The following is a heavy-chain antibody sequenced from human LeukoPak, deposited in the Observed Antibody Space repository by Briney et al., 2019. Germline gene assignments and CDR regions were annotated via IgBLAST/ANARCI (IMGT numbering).Heavy chain of an antibody. Sequence: GGSLRLSCAASGLTFSSYWMHWVRQAPGKGLVWVSRINSDGSSTSYADSVKGRFTISRDNAKNTLYLQMNSLRAEDTAVYYCATYDSSGYYYFDYWGQGTLVTVSS. CDR2: INSDGSST. J-gene: IGHJ4*02. V-gene: IGHV3-74*01. CDR1: GLTFSSYW. CDR3: ATYDSSGYYYFDY. D-gene: IGHD3-22*01.